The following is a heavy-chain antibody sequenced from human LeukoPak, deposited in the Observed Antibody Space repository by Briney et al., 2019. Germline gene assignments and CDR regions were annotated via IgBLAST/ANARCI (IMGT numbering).Heavy chain of an antibody. CDR1: GFTFSSYA. Sequence: PGGSLRLSCAASGFTFSSYAMSWVRQAPGKGLEWVAFIRYDGSNKYYADSVKGRFTISRDNSKNTLYLQMNSLRAEDTAVYYCAKAPIQHQLLAYYFDYWGQGTLVTVSS. CDR3: AKAPIQHQLLAYYFDY. CDR2: IRYDGSNK. D-gene: IGHD2-2*01. V-gene: IGHV3-30*02. J-gene: IGHJ4*02.